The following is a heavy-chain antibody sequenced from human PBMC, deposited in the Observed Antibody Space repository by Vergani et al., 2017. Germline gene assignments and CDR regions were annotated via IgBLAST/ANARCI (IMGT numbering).Heavy chain of an antibody. CDR1: GGTFSSYA. V-gene: IGHV1-69*18. CDR2: IIPIFGTA. CDR3: AKDLREDIVVVTAGGEYY. D-gene: IGHD2-21*02. J-gene: IGHJ4*02. Sequence: QVQLVQSGAEVKKPGSSVKVSCKASGGTFSSYAISWVRQAPGQGLEWMGRIIPIFGTANYAQKFQGRVTITADESTSTAYMELSSLRSEDTAVYYCAKDLREDIVVVTAGGEYYWGQGTLVTVSS.